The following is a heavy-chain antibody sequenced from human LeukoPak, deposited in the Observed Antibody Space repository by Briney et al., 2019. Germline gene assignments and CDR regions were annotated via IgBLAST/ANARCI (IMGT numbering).Heavy chain of an antibody. D-gene: IGHD3-10*01. CDR1: GGSFSGYY. CDR3: ARPAGGSGRRLNWFDP. Sequence: SETLSLXCAVYGGSFSGYYWRWIRQPPGKGLEWIGEINHSGSTNYNPSLKSRVTISVDTSKNQFSLKLSSVTAADTAVYYCARPAGGSGRRLNWFDPWGQGTLVTVSS. V-gene: IGHV4-34*01. J-gene: IGHJ5*02. CDR2: INHSGST.